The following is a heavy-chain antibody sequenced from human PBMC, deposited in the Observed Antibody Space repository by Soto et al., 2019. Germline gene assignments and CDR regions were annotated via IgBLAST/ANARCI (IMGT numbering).Heavy chain of an antibody. CDR2: ISYDGSNK. CDR3: ARDSGLAGIKASRYYYYYGMDV. Sequence: QVQLVESGGGVVQPGRSLRLSCAASGFTFSSYAMHWVRQAPGKGLEWVAVISYDGSNKYYADSVKGRFTISRDNSKNTLYLQMNSLRAEDTAVYYCARDSGLAGIKASRYYYYYGMDVWGQGTTVTVSS. J-gene: IGHJ6*02. D-gene: IGHD6-13*01. V-gene: IGHV3-30-3*01. CDR1: GFTFSSYA.